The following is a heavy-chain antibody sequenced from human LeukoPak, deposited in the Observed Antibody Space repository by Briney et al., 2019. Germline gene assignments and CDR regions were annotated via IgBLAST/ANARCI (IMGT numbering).Heavy chain of an antibody. Sequence: GGSLRLSCAASGFTFSSYAMSWVRQAPGKGLEWVSAITGNGGSTYYADSVKGRFTISRDNSKNTLYLQMNSLRAEDTAVYYCANGPYYDILTGYYPRYYYYGMDVWGQGTTVTVSS. J-gene: IGHJ6*02. CDR1: GFTFSSYA. CDR3: ANGPYYDILTGYYPRYYYYGMDV. CDR2: ITGNGGST. D-gene: IGHD3-9*01. V-gene: IGHV3-23*01.